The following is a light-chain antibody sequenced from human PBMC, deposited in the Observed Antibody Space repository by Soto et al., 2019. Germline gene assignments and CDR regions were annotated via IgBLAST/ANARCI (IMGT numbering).Light chain of an antibody. V-gene: IGLV7-46*01. J-gene: IGLJ2*01. CDR2: DTS. CDR3: LLSYSGARPVV. CDR1: TGAVTSGHY. Sequence: QAVVTQEPSLTVSPGGTVTLTCGSSTGAVTSGHYPYWFQQKPGQAPRTLIYDTSNKHSWTPARFSGSLLGGKAALTLSGAQPEDEAEYYCLLSYSGARPVVFGGGTLLTVL.